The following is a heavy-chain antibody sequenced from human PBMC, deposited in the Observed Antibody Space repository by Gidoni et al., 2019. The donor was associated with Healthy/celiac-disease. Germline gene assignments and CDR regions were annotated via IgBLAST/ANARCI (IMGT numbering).Heavy chain of an antibody. J-gene: IGHJ4*02. CDR1: GFTFSSYA. Sequence: EVQLLESGGGLVQPGGSLRLSCAASGFTFSSYAMSWVRQAPGKGMEWVSAISGSGGSTYYADSVKGRFTISRDNSKNTLYLQMNSLRAEDTAVYYCAKSPSIAVALFDYWGQGTLVTVSS. CDR2: ISGSGGST. D-gene: IGHD6-19*01. CDR3: AKSPSIAVALFDY. V-gene: IGHV3-23*01.